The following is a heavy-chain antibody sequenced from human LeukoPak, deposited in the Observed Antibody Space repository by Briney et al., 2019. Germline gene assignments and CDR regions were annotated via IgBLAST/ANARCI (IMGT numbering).Heavy chain of an antibody. CDR3: ARDSAGNQYSSGNFDL. J-gene: IGHJ4*02. Sequence: GGSLRLSCAASGFTFSDYYMSWIRQAPGKGLEWVSVLYAGGESYYADSVLGRFTISRDNSNNTVLLEMNSLTADDTAVYFCARDSAGNQYSSGNFDLWGQGTLVTVSS. CDR2: LYAGGES. CDR1: GFTFSDYY. V-gene: IGHV3-53*01. D-gene: IGHD3-10*01.